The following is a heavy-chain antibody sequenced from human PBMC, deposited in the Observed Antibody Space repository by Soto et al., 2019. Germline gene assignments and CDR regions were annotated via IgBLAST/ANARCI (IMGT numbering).Heavy chain of an antibody. CDR1: GFIFSNYA. CDR2: ISGSGTTT. J-gene: IGHJ4*02. CDR3: VREGSSSGLHLDH. D-gene: IGHD6-6*01. Sequence: HPGGSLRLSCAASGFIFSNYAMSWVRQAPGKGLEWVSFISGSGTTTYYANSVKGRFTISRVNSKNTLYLQMNSLRVEDAAVYYCVREGSSSGLHLDHWGRGTLVTVSS. V-gene: IGHV3-23*01.